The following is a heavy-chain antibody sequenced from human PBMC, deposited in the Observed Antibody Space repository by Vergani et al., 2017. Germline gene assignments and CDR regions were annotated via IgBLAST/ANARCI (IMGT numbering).Heavy chain of an antibody. CDR3: AREASSGFYDYFDY. Sequence: EVQLEESGGGLVLPGRSLRLSCVASGVTSAGYAMHWVRQAPGKGLEWVSGISWNSNSIGYADSVKGRFTISRDNAKNSLYLQMNSLRAEDTALYYCAREASSGFYDYFDYWGQGTLVTVSS. CDR2: ISWNSNSI. CDR1: GVTSAGYA. D-gene: IGHD6-19*01. V-gene: IGHV3-9*02. J-gene: IGHJ4*02.